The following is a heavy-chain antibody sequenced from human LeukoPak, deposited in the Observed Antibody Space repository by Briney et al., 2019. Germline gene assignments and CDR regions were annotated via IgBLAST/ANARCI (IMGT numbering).Heavy chain of an antibody. J-gene: IGHJ3*02. V-gene: IGHV4-59*01. Sequence: PSETLSLTCAVSGGSISNYYWGWVRQPPGKGLEWIGNIFYSGSTYYSPSLKSRVTISLDTPRNQFSLKLNSVTAADTAVYYCARELDYDILTGYPRGAFDIWGQGTMVTVSS. CDR2: IFYSGST. CDR1: GGSISNYY. D-gene: IGHD3-9*01. CDR3: ARELDYDILTGYPRGAFDI.